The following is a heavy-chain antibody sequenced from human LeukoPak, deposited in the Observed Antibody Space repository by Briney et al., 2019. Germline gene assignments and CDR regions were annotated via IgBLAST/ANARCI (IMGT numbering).Heavy chain of an antibody. D-gene: IGHD3-22*01. CDR1: GGSFSGYY. Sequence: SETLSLTCAVYGGSFSGYYWSWIRQPPGKGLEWIGEINHSGSTNYNPSLKSRVTISVDTSKNQFSLKLSSVTAADTAVYYCARQYDSSGYYHSDYWGQGTLVTVSS. V-gene: IGHV4-34*01. J-gene: IGHJ4*02. CDR3: ARQYDSSGYYHSDY. CDR2: INHSGST.